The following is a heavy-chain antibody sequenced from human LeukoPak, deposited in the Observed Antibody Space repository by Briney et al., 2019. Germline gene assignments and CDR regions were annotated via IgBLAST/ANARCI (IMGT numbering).Heavy chain of an antibody. CDR1: GYTFTSYY. CDR2: INPSGGST. J-gene: IGHJ4*02. Sequence: ASVKVSCKASGYTFTSYYMHWVRQAPGQGLEWMGIINPSGGSTSYAQKFQGRVTMTRDTYTSTVYMELSSLRSEDTAVYYCAREKNWNYDRGSNHDYWGQGTLVTVSS. D-gene: IGHD1-7*01. V-gene: IGHV1-46*03. CDR3: AREKNWNYDRGSNHDY.